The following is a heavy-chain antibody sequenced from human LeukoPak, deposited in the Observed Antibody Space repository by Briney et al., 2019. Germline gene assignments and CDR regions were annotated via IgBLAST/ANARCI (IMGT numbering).Heavy chain of an antibody. CDR3: ARLYGDYYFDY. CDR1: GGSISSTTYY. J-gene: IGHJ4*02. CDR2: IYYSGST. Sequence: SETLSLTCTVSGGSISSTTYYWGCIRQPPGKGLECIGSIYYSGSTYYNPSLKGRVTMSVDTSKNQFSLNLSSVTAADTAVYYCARLYGDYYFDYWGQGTLVTVSS. V-gene: IGHV4-39*01. D-gene: IGHD4-17*01.